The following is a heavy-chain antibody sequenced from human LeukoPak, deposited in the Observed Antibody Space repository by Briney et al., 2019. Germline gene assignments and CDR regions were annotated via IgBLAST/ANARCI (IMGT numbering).Heavy chain of an antibody. Sequence: SETLSLTCAVYGGSFSGYYWSWIRQPPGKGLEWIGEINHSGSTNYNPPLKSRVTISVDTSENQFSLKLSSVTAADTAVYYCARAYRGYCSSTSCYRAEFDPWGQGTLVTVSS. CDR2: INHSGST. J-gene: IGHJ5*02. CDR3: ARAYRGYCSSTSCYRAEFDP. V-gene: IGHV4-34*01. D-gene: IGHD2-2*01. CDR1: GGSFSGYY.